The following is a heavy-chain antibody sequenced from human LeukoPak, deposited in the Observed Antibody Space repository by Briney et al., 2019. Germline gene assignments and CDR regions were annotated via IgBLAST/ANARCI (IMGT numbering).Heavy chain of an antibody. CDR1: GYTFTGYY. CDR2: FDPEDGET. J-gene: IGHJ6*03. CDR3: ATLSYYYYMDV. Sequence: ASVKVSCKASGYTFTGYYMHWVRQAPGKGLEWMGGFDPEDGETIYAQKFQGRVTMTEDTSTDTAYMELSSLRSEDTAVYYCATLSYYYYMDVWGKGTTATVSS. V-gene: IGHV1-24*01.